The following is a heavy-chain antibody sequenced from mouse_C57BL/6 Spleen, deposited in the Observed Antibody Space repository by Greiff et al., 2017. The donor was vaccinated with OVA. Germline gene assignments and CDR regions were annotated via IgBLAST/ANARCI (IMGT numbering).Heavy chain of an antibody. J-gene: IGHJ2*01. CDR2: INPSNGGT. CDR1: GYTFTSYW. CDR3: ARSTTVVATDY. Sequence: QVHVKQSGTELVKPGASVKLSCKASGYTFTSYWMHWVKQRPGQGLEWIGNINPSNGGTNYNEKFKSKATLTVDKSSSTAYMQLSSLTSEDSAVYYCARSTTVVATDYWGQGTTLTVSS. V-gene: IGHV1-53*01. D-gene: IGHD1-1*01.